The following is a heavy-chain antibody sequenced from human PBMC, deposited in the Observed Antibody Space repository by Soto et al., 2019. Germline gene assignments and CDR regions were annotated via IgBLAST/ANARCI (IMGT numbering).Heavy chain of an antibody. CDR1: GGSISNYY. V-gene: IGHV4-59*01. CDR3: ASGGNWFDP. J-gene: IGHJ5*02. CDR2: MYYNGNI. Sequence: SETLSLTCNVSGGSISNYYWTWVRQSPEKGLEWIGYMYYNGNINYNPSLKSRVTISIDTSKNQFSLTLKSVTAADTAVYYCASGGNWFDPWGQGVLVTV. D-gene: IGHD3-16*01.